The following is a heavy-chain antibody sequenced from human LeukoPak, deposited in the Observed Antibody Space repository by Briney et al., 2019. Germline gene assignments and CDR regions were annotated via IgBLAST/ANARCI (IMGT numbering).Heavy chain of an antibody. CDR2: INHNGNVN. J-gene: IGHJ6*02. D-gene: IGHD3-16*01. V-gene: IGHV3-7*03. CDR1: GFIFSDFW. Sequence: GGSLRLSCAASGFIFSDFWMYWVRQAPGKGLEWVASINHNGNVNYYVDSVKGRFTISRDNAKNSLYLQMSNLRAEDTAVYFCARGGGLDVWGQGATVTVSS. CDR3: ARGGGLDV.